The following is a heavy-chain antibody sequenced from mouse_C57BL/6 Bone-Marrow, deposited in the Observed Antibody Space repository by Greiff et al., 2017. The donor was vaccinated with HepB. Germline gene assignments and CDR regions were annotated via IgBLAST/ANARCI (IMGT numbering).Heavy chain of an antibody. CDR3: TDLYYDYDDDY. J-gene: IGHJ2*01. D-gene: IGHD2-4*01. CDR1: GFTFSNYW. V-gene: IGHV6-3*01. Sequence: ESGGGLVQPGGSMKLSCVASGFTFSNYWMNWVRQSPEKGLEWVAQIRLKSDNYATHYAESVKGRFTISRDDSKSSVYLLMNNLRAEDTGIYYCTDLYYDYDDDYWGQGTTLTVSS. CDR2: IRLKSDNYAT.